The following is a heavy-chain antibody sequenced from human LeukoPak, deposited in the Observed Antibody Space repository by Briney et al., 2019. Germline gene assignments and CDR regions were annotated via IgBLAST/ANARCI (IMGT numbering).Heavy chain of an antibody. V-gene: IGHV1-3*01. D-gene: IGHD5-24*01. J-gene: IGHJ4*02. CDR2: MNAGNGNT. CDR1: EYTCTDYA. CDR3: ARGRWSATTASYYLDF. Sequence: GASVTVSCKASEYTCTDYAINEVRQATGQRLEWMGWMNAGNGNTRYSQRFQGRVTITRDTSASTAYMELSSLTSEDTAVYYCARGRWSATTASYYLDFWGQGTLVTVSS.